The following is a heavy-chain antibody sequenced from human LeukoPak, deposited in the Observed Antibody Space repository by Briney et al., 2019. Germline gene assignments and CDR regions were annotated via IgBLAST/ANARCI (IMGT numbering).Heavy chain of an antibody. CDR3: ARDIAVAGTAVINSEPSSGMDV. D-gene: IGHD6-19*01. J-gene: IGHJ6*02. CDR1: GYTFTSYY. V-gene: IGHV1-46*01. CDR2: INPSGGST. Sequence: GASVKVSCKASGYTFTSYYMHWVRQAPGQGLEWMGIINPSGGSTSYAQKFQGRVTMTRDTSTSTVYMELGSLRSEDTAVYYCARDIAVAGTAVINSEPSSGMDVWGQGTTVTVSS.